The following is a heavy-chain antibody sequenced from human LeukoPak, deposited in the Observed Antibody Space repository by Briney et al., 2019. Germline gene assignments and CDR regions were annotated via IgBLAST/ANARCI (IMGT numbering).Heavy chain of an antibody. V-gene: IGHV1-2*02. Sequence: ASVKVSCKASGYIFTNFYLHWMRQAPGHGLEWIGWINPDNGATNSAQKFQGRVTMTRDTSINTVYMELSNLRSDDTAVYYCAGLITQWLAYFDYWGXGTLVTVSS. D-gene: IGHD6-19*01. J-gene: IGHJ4*02. CDR3: AGLITQWLAYFDY. CDR2: INPDNGAT. CDR1: GYIFTNFY.